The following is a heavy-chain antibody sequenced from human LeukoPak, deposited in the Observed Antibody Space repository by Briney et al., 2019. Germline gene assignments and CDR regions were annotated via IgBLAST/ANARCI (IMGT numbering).Heavy chain of an antibody. D-gene: IGHD3-10*01. CDR3: ASTSKYIGSGRDDSFDI. V-gene: IGHV4-30-4*01. Sequence: PSQTLSLTCTVSGGSISTGGYYWSWIRQPPGKGLEWIGYISYSGGTYYNPSLKSRFSISVDTSKSQFSLKMNSVTAADTAIYYCASTSKYIGSGRDDSFDIWGQGTMVTVSS. CDR2: ISYSGGT. J-gene: IGHJ3*02. CDR1: GGSISTGGYY.